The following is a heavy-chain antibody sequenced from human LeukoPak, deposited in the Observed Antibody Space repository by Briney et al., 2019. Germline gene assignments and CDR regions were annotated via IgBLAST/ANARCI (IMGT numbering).Heavy chain of an antibody. J-gene: IGHJ4*02. Sequence: ASVKVSCKASGYTFTGYYMHWVRQAPGQGLEWMGWINPNSGGTNYAQKFQGRVTMTRDTSISTAYMELSRLRSDDTAVYYCARLFDWLSNFDYWGQGTLVTVSP. CDR3: ARLFDWLSNFDY. CDR1: GYTFTGYY. D-gene: IGHD3-9*01. CDR2: INPNSGGT. V-gene: IGHV1-2*02.